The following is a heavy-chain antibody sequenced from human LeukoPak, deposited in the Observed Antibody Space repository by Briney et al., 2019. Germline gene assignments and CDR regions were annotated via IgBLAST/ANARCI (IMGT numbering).Heavy chain of an antibody. CDR1: GYTFTSYG. V-gene: IGHV1-18*01. D-gene: IGHD4-23*01. CDR3: ARTTVVTRTDDY. CDR2: ISAYNGNT. Sequence: ASVKVSFTASGYTFTSYGISWVRQAPGQGLEWMGWISAYNGNTNYAQKLQGRVTMTTDTSTSTAYMELRSLRSDDTAVYYCARTTVVTRTDDYWGQGTLVTVSS. J-gene: IGHJ4*02.